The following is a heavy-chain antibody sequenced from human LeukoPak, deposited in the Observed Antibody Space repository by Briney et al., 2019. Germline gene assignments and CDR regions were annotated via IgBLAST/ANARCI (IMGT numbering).Heavy chain of an antibody. CDR3: ARFRDTDYRDYYYMDV. CDR1: GGTFSSYA. D-gene: IGHD4-11*01. Sequence: ASVKVSCKASGGTFSSYAISWVRQAPGQGLEWMGGIIPIFGTANYAQKFQGRVTITTDESTSTAYMELSSLRSEDTAVYYCARFRDTDYRDYYYMDVWGKGTTVNVSS. V-gene: IGHV1-69*05. CDR2: IIPIFGTA. J-gene: IGHJ6*03.